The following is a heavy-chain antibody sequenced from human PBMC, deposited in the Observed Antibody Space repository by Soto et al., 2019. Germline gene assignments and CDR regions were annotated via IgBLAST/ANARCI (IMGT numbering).Heavy chain of an antibody. J-gene: IGHJ6*02. CDR2: IIPIFGTA. D-gene: IGHD3-3*01. Sequence: SVKVSCKASGGTFSSYAISWVRQAPGQGLEWMGGIIPIFGTANYAQKFQGRVTITADESTSTAYMELSSLRSEDTAVYYCARVAIFGVVLYGMDVWGQGTPVTVSS. CDR3: ARVAIFGVVLYGMDV. CDR1: GGTFSSYA. V-gene: IGHV1-69*13.